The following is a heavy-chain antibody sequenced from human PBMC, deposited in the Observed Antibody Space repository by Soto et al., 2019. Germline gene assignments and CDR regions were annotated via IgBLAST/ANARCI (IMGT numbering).Heavy chain of an antibody. CDR2: IYYTGST. J-gene: IGHJ4*02. CDR3: ARANWYSEY. Sequence: QVHLQESGPGLVKPSETLSFTCTVSGGSINNHYWSWIRQPPGKGLEWIGYIYYTGSTNYNPSLKSRVTMSVDTSKNQCSLNLTSLTAADTAIYYCARANWYSEYWGQGTLVTVSS. V-gene: IGHV4-59*11. CDR1: GGSINNHY. D-gene: IGHD7-27*01.